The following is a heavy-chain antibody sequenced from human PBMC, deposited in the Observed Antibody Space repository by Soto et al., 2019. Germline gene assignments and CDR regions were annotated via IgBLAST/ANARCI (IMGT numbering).Heavy chain of an antibody. CDR2: VDTSGHST. J-gene: IGHJ4*02. D-gene: IGHD6-13*01. Sequence: GGSLRLSCAASGFTFSDAWMHWVRHVPGKGLVWVARVDTSGHSTNYAESVKGRFTIARDNAKNTVSLQMNSLRVEDTGVYYCAKDSWYFDLWSQGSQVTVSS. V-gene: IGHV3-74*01. CDR3: AKDSWYFDL. CDR1: GFTFSDAW.